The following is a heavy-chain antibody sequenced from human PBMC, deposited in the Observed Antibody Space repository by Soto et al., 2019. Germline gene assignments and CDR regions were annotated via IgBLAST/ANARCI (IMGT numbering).Heavy chain of an antibody. CDR2: TIPIIGTT. J-gene: IGHJ4*02. D-gene: IGHD5-18*01. V-gene: IGHV1-69*01. CDR1: GDTLSTHG. CDR3: AAGDRSDTGDH. Sequence: QVQLVQSGAEVKKPGSSVKGSCKASGDTLSTHGISWVRQAPGQGLEWMGGTIPIIGTTDYAEKFQGRVKITADESTTTSYMELSSLRPDDTAVYYCAAGDRSDTGDHWGQGTLFNVSS.